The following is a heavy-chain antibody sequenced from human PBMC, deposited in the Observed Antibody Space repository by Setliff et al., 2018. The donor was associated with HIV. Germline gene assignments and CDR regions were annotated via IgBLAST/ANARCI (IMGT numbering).Heavy chain of an antibody. J-gene: IGHJ4*02. CDR3: VYHFDY. CDR1: GGSININNYY. CDR2: IYYSGAT. V-gene: IGHV4-39*01. Sequence: SETLSLTCTVSGGSININNYYWGWIRQPPGKGLEWIGSIYYSGATYYNPSLKGRVTISVDTSRNQFSLKMHSVTAADTSVYFCVYHFDYWGQGTLVTVSS.